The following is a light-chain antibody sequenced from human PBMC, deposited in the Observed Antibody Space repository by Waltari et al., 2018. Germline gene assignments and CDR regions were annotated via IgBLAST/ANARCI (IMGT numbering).Light chain of an antibody. Sequence: EIVMTQSPATLSVSPGARATLSCRASQSVSSNLAWYQQKPGQAPRLLIYGASTRATGIPGRFSGSGSGTEFTLTISSLQSEDFAVYYCQQYNNWPRTFGQGTKVEIK. CDR1: QSVSSN. CDR3: QQYNNWPRT. J-gene: IGKJ1*01. CDR2: GAS. V-gene: IGKV3-15*01.